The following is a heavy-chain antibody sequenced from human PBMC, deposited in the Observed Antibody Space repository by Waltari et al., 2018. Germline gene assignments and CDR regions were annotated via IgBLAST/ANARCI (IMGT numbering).Heavy chain of an antibody. Sequence: QVQLQESGPGLVKPSETLSLTCTVSGSSLSSGYHWGWIRQPPGKGLEWIGSIYHTGSTYYNPSLKSRVTISVDTSKNQFSLKLSSVTAADTAVYYCARVGPYSSSPPDYWGQGTLVTVSS. V-gene: IGHV4-38-2*02. CDR3: ARVGPYSSSPPDY. D-gene: IGHD6-6*01. J-gene: IGHJ4*02. CDR2: IYHTGST. CDR1: GSSLSSGYH.